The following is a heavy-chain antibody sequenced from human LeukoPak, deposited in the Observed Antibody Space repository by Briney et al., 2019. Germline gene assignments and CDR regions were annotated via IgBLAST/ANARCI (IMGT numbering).Heavy chain of an antibody. Sequence: ASVKVSCKASGHTFTGYYMHWVRQAPGQGLEWMGWINPNSGGTNYAQKFQGRVTMTRDTSISTAYMELSRLRSDDTAVYYCARGMTTVALPPGYWGQGTLVTVSS. J-gene: IGHJ4*02. CDR2: INPNSGGT. D-gene: IGHD4-23*01. CDR1: GHTFTGYY. V-gene: IGHV1-2*02. CDR3: ARGMTTVALPPGY.